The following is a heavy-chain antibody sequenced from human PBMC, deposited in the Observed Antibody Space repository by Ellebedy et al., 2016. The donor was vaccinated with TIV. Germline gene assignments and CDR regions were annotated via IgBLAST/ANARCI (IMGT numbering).Heavy chain of an antibody. D-gene: IGHD3-10*01. Sequence: MPGGSLRLSCTVSGGSISSSSYYRGWIRQPPGKGLEWIGSIYYSGTTYYNPSLKSRVTISVDTSKNQFSLKLSSVTAADTAVYYCARHGLSGIPAVDYWGQGTLVTVSS. CDR2: IYYSGTT. CDR1: GGSISSSSYY. CDR3: ARHGLSGIPAVDY. J-gene: IGHJ4*02. V-gene: IGHV4-39*01.